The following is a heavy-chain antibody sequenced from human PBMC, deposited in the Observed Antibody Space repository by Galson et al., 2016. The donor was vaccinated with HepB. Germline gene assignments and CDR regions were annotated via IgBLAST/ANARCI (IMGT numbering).Heavy chain of an antibody. CDR1: GFTFNNYD. CDR2: KSSNGSNT. J-gene: IGHJ4*02. Sequence: SLRLSCAASGFTFNNYDMHWVRQAPGKGLEWVAVKSSNGSNTYYADSVKGRFTISRDNSKNTLYLQMDSLRAEDTAVYYCATGRASGVWGQGTLVTVSS. V-gene: IGHV3-30*03. CDR3: ATGRASGV. D-gene: IGHD3-10*01.